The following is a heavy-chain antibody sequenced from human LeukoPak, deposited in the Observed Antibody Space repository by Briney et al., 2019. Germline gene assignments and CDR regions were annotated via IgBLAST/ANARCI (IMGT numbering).Heavy chain of an antibody. J-gene: IGHJ5*02. D-gene: IGHD3-10*01. CDR3: ARSAGITMVRGVMSWFDP. V-gene: IGHV1-69*13. CDR2: IIPIFGTA. Sequence: SVKVSCKASVGTFTSYAISWVRQAPGQGLEWMGGIIPIFGTANYAQKFQGRVTITADESTSTAYMELSSLRSEDTAVYYCARSAGITMVRGVMSWFDPWGQGTLVTVSS. CDR1: VGTFTSYA.